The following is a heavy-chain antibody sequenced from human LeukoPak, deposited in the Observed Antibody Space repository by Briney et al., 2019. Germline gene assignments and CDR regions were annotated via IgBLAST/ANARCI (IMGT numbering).Heavy chain of an antibody. V-gene: IGHV1-8*02. CDR2: INPNSGNT. J-gene: IGHJ4*02. CDR1: GYTFTGYY. Sequence: ASVKVSCKASGYTFTGYYMHWVRQAPGQGLEWMGWINPNSGNTGYAQKFQGRVTMTRSTSISTAYMELSSLRSEDTAVYYCARDAQSLASGDYWGQGTLVTVSS. CDR3: ARDAQSLASGDY. D-gene: IGHD3-16*01.